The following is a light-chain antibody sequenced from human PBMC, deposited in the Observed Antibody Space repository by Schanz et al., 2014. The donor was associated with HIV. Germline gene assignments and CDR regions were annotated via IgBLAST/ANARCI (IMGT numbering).Light chain of an antibody. Sequence: IQMTQSPSTVSTSVGDRVTITCRASQTIGRLLAWYQQKPGRAPKLLIYQASILETGVPSRFSGSRSGTEFTLTISSLQPDDFATYYCQQYAVSSWTFGLGTRV. CDR1: QTIGRL. V-gene: IGKV1-5*03. CDR2: QAS. CDR3: QQYAVSSWT. J-gene: IGKJ1*01.